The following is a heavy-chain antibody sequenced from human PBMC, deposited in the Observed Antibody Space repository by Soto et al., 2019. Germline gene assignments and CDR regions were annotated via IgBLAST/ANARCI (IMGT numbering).Heavy chain of an antibody. CDR2: ISAYNGNT. D-gene: IGHD3-9*01. CDR1: SYTFTSYG. CDR3: ARCDYDILTGDDYAFDI. V-gene: IGHV1-18*01. Sequence: QVQLVQSGAEVKKPGASVKVSCKASSYTFTSYGISWVRQAPGQGLEWMGWISAYNGNTNYAQKLQGRVTMTTDTSTSTGYSELRSLRSDDTAVYYCARCDYDILTGDDYAFDIWGQGTMVTVSS. J-gene: IGHJ3*02.